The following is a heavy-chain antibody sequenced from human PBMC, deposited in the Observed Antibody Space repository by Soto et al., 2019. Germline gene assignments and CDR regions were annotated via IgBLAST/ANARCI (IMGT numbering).Heavy chain of an antibody. CDR2: IWYDGSNK. J-gene: IGHJ5*02. D-gene: IGHD3-10*01. V-gene: IGHV3-33*01. CDR1: GFTFSSYD. CDR3: ARNYGSGTLSWFDP. Sequence: GGSLRLSCAASGFTFSSYDMHWVRQAPGKGLEWVAVIWYDGSNKYYADSVKGRFTISRDNSKNTLYLQMNSLRAEDTAVYYCARNYGSGTLSWFDPWGQGNLVTVSS.